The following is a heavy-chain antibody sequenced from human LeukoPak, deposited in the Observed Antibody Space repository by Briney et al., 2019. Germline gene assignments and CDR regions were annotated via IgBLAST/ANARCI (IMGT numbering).Heavy chain of an antibody. CDR2: IYTSGST. CDR3: ARGKGAFDI. CDR1: GGSTSSGSYY. V-gene: IGHV4-61*02. Sequence: PSETLSLTCTVSGGSTSSGSYYWSWIRQPAGKGLEWIGRIYTSGSTNYNPSLKSRVTISVDTSKNQFSLKLSSVTAADTAVYYCARGKGAFDIWGQGTMVTVSS. J-gene: IGHJ3*02.